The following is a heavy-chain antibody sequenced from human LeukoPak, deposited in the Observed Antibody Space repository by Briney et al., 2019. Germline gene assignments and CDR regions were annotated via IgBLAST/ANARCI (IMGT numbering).Heavy chain of an antibody. Sequence: PAGSLRLSCAASGFTVSSNYMSWVRQAPGKGLEWVSVIYSGGSTYYANSVKGRFTISRDNSKNTLYLQMNSLTAEDTAVYYCARVGVVPAAIPDGFDIWGQGTMVTVSS. CDR2: IYSGGST. D-gene: IGHD2-2*01. V-gene: IGHV3-53*01. J-gene: IGHJ3*02. CDR3: ARVGVVPAAIPDGFDI. CDR1: GFTVSSNY.